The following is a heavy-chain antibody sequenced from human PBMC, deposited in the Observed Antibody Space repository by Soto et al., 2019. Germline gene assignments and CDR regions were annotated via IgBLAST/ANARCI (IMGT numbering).Heavy chain of an antibody. CDR2: ISGSGGST. CDR3: AKSVPIVVVTATSARRDY. CDR1: GFTLSSYA. J-gene: IGHJ4*02. V-gene: IGHV3-23*01. D-gene: IGHD2-21*02. Sequence: PGGSLRLSCAASGFTLSSYAMSWVRQAPGKGLEWVSAISGSGGSTYYADSVKGRFTISRDNSKNTLYLQMNSLRAEDTAVYYCAKSVPIVVVTATSARRDYWGQGTLVTVSS.